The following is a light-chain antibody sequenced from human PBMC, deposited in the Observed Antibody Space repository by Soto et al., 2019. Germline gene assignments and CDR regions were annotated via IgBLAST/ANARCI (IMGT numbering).Light chain of an antibody. CDR3: QQYAGSPRT. CDR1: QNLGTLY. CDR2: SAS. Sequence: EIVLTQSPGTLSLSPGEGVTLSCRAGQNLGTLYLAVFQQKSGQAPRLLIYSASRRATGIPGRFNGSGSGTDFTLTINRVEPEDCAVYFCQQYAGSPRTLGQGTKVDIK. J-gene: IGKJ1*01. V-gene: IGKV3-20*01.